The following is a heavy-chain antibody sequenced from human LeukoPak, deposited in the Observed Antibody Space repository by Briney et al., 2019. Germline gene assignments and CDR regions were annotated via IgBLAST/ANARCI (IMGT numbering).Heavy chain of an antibody. D-gene: IGHD3-9*01. CDR1: GFTFSSYW. Sequence: GGSLRLSCAASGFTFSSYWMSWVRQAPGKGLEWVANIKQDGSEKYYVDSVKGRFTISRDNAKNSLYLQMNSLRAEDTAVYYCARENALRYRNWFDPWGQGTLVTVSS. CDR3: ARENALRYRNWFDP. J-gene: IGHJ5*02. CDR2: IKQDGSEK. V-gene: IGHV3-7*01.